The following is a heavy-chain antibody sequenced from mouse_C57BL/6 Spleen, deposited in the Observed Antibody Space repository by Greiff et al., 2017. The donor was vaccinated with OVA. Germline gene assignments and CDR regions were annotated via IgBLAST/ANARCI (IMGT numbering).Heavy chain of an antibody. CDR3: ARAYYDYGNYYAMDY. CDR2: ISDGGSYT. V-gene: IGHV5-4*03. D-gene: IGHD2-4*01. J-gene: IGHJ4*01. CDR1: GFTFSSYA. Sequence: EVKVVESGGGLVKPGGSLKLSCAASGFTFSSYAMSWVRQTPEKRLEWVATISDGGSYTYYPDNVKGRFTISRDNAKNNLYLQMSHLKSEDTAMYYCARAYYDYGNYYAMDYWGQGTSVTVSS.